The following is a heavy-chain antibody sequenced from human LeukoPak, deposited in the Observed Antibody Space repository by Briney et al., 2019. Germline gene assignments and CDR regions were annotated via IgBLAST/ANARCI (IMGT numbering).Heavy chain of an antibody. CDR1: GYTFTSYG. J-gene: IGHJ4*02. V-gene: IGHV1-18*01. CDR3: ARGRGYGSGSSEYVYYFDY. Sequence: GASVKVSCKASGYTFTSYGISWVRQAPGQGLEWMGWISAYNGNTNYAQKLQGRVTMTTDTSTSTAYMELRGLRSDDTAVYYCARGRGYGSGSSEYVYYFDYWGQGTLVTVSS. D-gene: IGHD3-10*01. CDR2: ISAYNGNT.